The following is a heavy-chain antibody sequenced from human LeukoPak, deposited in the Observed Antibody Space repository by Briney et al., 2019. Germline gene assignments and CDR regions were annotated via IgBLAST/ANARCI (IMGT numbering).Heavy chain of an antibody. CDR3: ARARRITMISGFDP. CDR1: GFTFSSYS. J-gene: IGHJ5*02. Sequence: PGGSMRLSCAASGFTFSSYSMNWVRQAPGKGLEWDSSISSSSSYIYYADSVKGRFTISRDNAKNSLYLQMNSLRAEDTAVYYCARARRITMISGFDPWGQGTLVTVSS. D-gene: IGHD3-22*01. CDR2: ISSSSSYI. V-gene: IGHV3-21*01.